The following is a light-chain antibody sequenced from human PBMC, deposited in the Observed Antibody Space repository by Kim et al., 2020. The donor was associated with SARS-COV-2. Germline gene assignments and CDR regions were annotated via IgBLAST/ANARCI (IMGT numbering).Light chain of an antibody. CDR2: DAS. V-gene: IGKV3-15*01. CDR3: QQYHKWSGIT. J-gene: IGKJ5*01. CDR1: QSVGIK. Sequence: SPGEIATLSCRASQSVGIKLAWYQQKPGQAPRLLIYDASTRETGIPGRLSGSGSGTEFTLTIGSLQSEDFSLYYCQQYHKWSGITFGQGTRLEIK.